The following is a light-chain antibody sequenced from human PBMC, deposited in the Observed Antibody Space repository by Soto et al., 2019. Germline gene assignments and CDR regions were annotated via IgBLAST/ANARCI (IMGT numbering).Light chain of an antibody. V-gene: IGKV1-5*01. J-gene: IGKJ3*01. Sequence: DTQMAQSPSTLSASVGGTTRNACLSSSSISNWLAWYQQKPGKAPKLLIYAASNLQCGVPARFSGSGSGTDFTLTISSLQPEDFATYYCLQKYFYPFTFGPGTKVDI. CDR1: SSISNW. CDR3: LQKYFYPFT. CDR2: AAS.